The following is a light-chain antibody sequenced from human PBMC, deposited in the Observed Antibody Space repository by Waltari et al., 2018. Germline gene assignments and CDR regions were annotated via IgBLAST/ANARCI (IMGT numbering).Light chain of an antibody. CDR2: GAS. CDR1: QSVGSN. CDR3: QGYTYWPPGT. V-gene: IGKV3-15*01. J-gene: IGKJ1*01. Sequence: ETVMTQSPATLSVSPGERVSLSCRASQSVGSNLAWYQQRPGQAPRLHIYGASTRATGIPARFTGSGSEAEFDSTFYCLQSKDFAVFYGQGYTYWPPGTFSEATKVKIK.